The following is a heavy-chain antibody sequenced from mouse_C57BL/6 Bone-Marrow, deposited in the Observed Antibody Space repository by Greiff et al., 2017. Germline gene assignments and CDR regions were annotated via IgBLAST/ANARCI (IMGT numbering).Heavy chain of an antibody. CDR2: ISDGGSYT. CDR3: ASLFKKGY. V-gene: IGHV5-4*03. D-gene: IGHD6-2*01. J-gene: IGHJ2*01. CDR1: GFTFSSYA. Sequence: EVMLVVSGGGLVQPGGSLKLSCAASGFTFSSYAMSWVRQPPETRLEWVATISDGGSYTYYPDTVKGRFTISRDNAKNNLYLQMSLLKSEDTAMYYCASLFKKGYWGQGTTLTVSS.